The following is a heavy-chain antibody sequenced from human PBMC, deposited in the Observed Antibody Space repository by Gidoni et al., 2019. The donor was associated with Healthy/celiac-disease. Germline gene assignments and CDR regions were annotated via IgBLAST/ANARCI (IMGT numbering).Heavy chain of an antibody. V-gene: IGHV4-39*01. Sequence: QLQLQESGPGLVTPSETLSLTCTVSGGSLRSRSYSWGWIRQPPGTGLEWIGRIDYSGSTYYDPTLKSRVTISGDTSNNQFSLKISSVTAADTAVYYCARPNYDYVWGSPTWGQGTLVTVSS. J-gene: IGHJ5*02. CDR3: ARPNYDYVWGSPT. CDR1: GGSLRSRSYS. D-gene: IGHD3-16*01. CDR2: IDYSGST.